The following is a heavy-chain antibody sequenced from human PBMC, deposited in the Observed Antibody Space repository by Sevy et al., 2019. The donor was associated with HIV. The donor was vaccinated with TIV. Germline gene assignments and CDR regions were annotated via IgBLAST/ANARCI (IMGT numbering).Heavy chain of an antibody. Sequence: GGSQRLSCGGSGFTFSSYWMSWVRQAPGKGLEWVANIKKDGSERYYVDSVKGRFTISRDNAKKSLYLQMNSLRTEDTAVYYCARDCSSSTCHWGLDVWGQGTTVTVSS. J-gene: IGHJ6*02. D-gene: IGHD2-2*01. V-gene: IGHV3-7*03. CDR1: GFTFSSYW. CDR2: IKKDGSER. CDR3: ARDCSSSTCHWGLDV.